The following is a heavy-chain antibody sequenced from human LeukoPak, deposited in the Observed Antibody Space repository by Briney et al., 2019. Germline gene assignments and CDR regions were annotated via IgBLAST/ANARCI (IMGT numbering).Heavy chain of an antibody. D-gene: IGHD3-22*01. CDR1: GFTFSSNG. J-gene: IGHJ4*02. Sequence: GGSLRLSCAASGFTFSSNGMSWVRKAPGKGLEWVSSISGSGDKTYYADSVKGRFTISRDNSKSTMYLQMNSPRAEDTAVYHCAKTNGYYDLWGQGTLVIVSS. V-gene: IGHV3-23*01. CDR2: ISGSGDKT. CDR3: AKTNGYYDL.